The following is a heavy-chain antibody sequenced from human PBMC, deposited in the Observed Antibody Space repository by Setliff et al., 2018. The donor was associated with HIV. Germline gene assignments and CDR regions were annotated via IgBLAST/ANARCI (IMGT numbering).Heavy chain of an antibody. Sequence: ASVKVSCKASGYTFINYDINWVRQATGQGLEWMGWMNPDSGNTGCTQKFQGRVTMTTNTSMSTAYMELSGLRSEDTAVYYCARAERGYSYGPGDYWGQGTLVTVSS. D-gene: IGHD5-18*01. CDR1: GYTFINYD. J-gene: IGHJ4*02. CDR2: MNPDSGNT. CDR3: ARAERGYSYGPGDY. V-gene: IGHV1-8*02.